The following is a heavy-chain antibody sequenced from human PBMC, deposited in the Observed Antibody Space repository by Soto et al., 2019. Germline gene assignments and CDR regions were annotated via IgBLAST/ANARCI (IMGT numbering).Heavy chain of an antibody. Sequence: SETLSLTCTVSGGSIYRSGYYWGWIRQPPGRGLEWIGNIDYNGVTYSNRSLTSRVTISRDTSSNQFSLKLTSVTAADTALYYCGKVLVGATGHADSDSWGPGTLVTVSS. V-gene: IGHV4-39*01. D-gene: IGHD2-15*01. CDR2: IDYNGVT. J-gene: IGHJ4*02. CDR3: GKVLVGATGHADSDS. CDR1: GGSIYRSGYY.